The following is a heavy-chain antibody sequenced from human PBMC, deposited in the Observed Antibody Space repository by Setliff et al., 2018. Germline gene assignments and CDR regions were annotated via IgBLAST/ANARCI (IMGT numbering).Heavy chain of an antibody. CDR1: GYTFTSYD. Sequence: ASVKVSCKASGYTFTSYDINWVRQATGQGLEWMGWMNPNSGNTGYAQKFQGRVTMTRNTSISTAYMELSSLRSEDTAVYYCARGLTYYYDSSVRFLDAFDLWGQGTMVTVSS. CDR3: ARGLTYYYDSSVRFLDAFDL. V-gene: IGHV1-8*01. D-gene: IGHD3-22*01. J-gene: IGHJ3*01. CDR2: MNPNSGNT.